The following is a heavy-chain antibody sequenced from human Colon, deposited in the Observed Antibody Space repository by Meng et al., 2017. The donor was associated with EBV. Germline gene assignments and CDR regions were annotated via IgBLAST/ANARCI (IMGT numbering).Heavy chain of an antibody. CDR2: MYHSGTT. CDR1: GGSISSSYW. D-gene: IGHD5-24*01. J-gene: IGHJ4*02. Sequence: QLQESGPGLGKPSGTLSLNCVVSGGSISSSYWWTLVRQSPGKGLEWIGEMYHSGTTNYNPSLKSRVTISMGKSNNQLSLKLTSVTAADTAVYYCATQESRDGHNPYWGQGTLGTVSP. V-gene: IGHV4-4*02. CDR3: ATQESRDGHNPY.